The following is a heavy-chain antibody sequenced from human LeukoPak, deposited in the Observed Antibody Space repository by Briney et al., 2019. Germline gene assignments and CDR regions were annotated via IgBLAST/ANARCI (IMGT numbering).Heavy chain of an antibody. J-gene: IGHJ4*02. D-gene: IGHD2-2*01. V-gene: IGHV3-9*01. CDR2: VNWNGGSV. CDR1: GFTFDDYA. Sequence: PGGSLRLSCAGAGFTFDDYAIHWVRQAPGKGLEWVSGVNWNGGSVGYADSVKGRFTVSRDNAKNSLFLQMNRLRPEDTALYFCAKDIAPHLPPASFALGYWGQGTLVTVS. CDR3: AKDIAPHLPPASFALGY.